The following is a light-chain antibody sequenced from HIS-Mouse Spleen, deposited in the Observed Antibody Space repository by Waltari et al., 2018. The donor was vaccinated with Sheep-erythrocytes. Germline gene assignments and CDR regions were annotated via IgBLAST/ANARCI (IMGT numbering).Light chain of an antibody. J-gene: IGLJ3*02. Sequence: QSALTQPRPVSGSPRQSATISRPGTRSGVGGYNFASWYQQHPGKAPKLMVYDVSKRPSGVPDRFSGSKSGNTASLTVSGLQAEDEADYYCSSYAGSNNWVFGGGTKLTVL. CDR1: RSGVGGYNF. CDR2: DVS. V-gene: IGLV2-11*01. CDR3: SSYAGSNNWV.